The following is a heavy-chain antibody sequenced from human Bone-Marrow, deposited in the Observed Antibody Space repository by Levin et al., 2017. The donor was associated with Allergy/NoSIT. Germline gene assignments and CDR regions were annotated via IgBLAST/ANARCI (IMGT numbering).Heavy chain of an antibody. V-gene: IGHV3-21*01. D-gene: IGHD3-16*01. Sequence: SCVASRFTFSRYTMTWVRQAPGKGLEWVSSISSKSNYIYYAASVKGRFTISRDNAKSSLYLQMKSLRADDTAVYFCAGGDYGMDVWGQGTTVTVSS. CDR1: RFTFSRYT. CDR3: AGGDYGMDV. J-gene: IGHJ6*02. CDR2: ISSKSNYI.